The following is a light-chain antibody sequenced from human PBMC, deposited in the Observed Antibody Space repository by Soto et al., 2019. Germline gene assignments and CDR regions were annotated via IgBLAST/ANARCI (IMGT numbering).Light chain of an antibody. CDR2: GAS. Sequence: EIVLTQSPGTLSLSPGERATLSCRASQSVSSSYLAWYQQKPGQAPRLLIYGASSRPTGIPDRFSGSGSGKDFTLTISRLEPEDCAVYYCQQYASSPVYTFGQGTKLEIK. V-gene: IGKV3-20*01. CDR3: QQYASSPVYT. J-gene: IGKJ2*01. CDR1: QSVSSSY.